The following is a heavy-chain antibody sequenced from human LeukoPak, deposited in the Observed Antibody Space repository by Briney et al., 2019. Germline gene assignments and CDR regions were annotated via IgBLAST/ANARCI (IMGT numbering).Heavy chain of an antibody. Sequence: PGGTLRLSCAASGFTFSSYWMSWVRQAPGKGLEWVANIKQDGSEKYYVDSVKGRFTISRDNAKNSLYLQMNSLRAEDTAVYYCARGSRYFDWSYYYYYYMDVWGKGTTVTVSS. CDR1: GFTFSSYW. J-gene: IGHJ6*03. V-gene: IGHV3-7*01. D-gene: IGHD3-9*01. CDR2: IKQDGSEK. CDR3: ARGSRYFDWSYYYYYYMDV.